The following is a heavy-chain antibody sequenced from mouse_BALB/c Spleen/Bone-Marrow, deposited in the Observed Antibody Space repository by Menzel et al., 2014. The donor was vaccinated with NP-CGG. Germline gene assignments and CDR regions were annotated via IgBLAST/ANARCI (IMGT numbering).Heavy chain of an antibody. J-gene: IGHJ2*01. CDR1: GYTFTSYW. Sequence: QVHVKQSGAELVRPGASVKLSCKASGYTFTSYWINWVKQRPGQGLEWIGNIFPSETYTNYNQKFKDKATLTADKSSSTAYMQLSSPTSEDSAVYYCTRGNWDYWGQGTTLTVSS. CDR2: IFPSETYT. D-gene: IGHD2-1*01. CDR3: TRGNWDY. V-gene: IGHV1-69*02.